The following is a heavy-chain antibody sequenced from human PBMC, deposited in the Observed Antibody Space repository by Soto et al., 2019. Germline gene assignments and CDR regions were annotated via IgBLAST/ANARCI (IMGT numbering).Heavy chain of an antibody. CDR1: GFTFSSYG. Sequence: PGGSLRLSCAASGFTFSSYGMHWVRQAPGKGLEWVAVISYDGSNKYYADSVKGRFTISRDNSKNTLYLQMNSLRAEDTAVYYCAKDAGYSSSCMDYWGQGT. CDR3: AKDAGYSSSCMDY. J-gene: IGHJ4*02. CDR2: ISYDGSNK. V-gene: IGHV3-30*18. D-gene: IGHD6-13*01.